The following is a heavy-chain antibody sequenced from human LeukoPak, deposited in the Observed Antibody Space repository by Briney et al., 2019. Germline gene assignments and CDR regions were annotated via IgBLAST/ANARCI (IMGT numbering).Heavy chain of an antibody. CDR1: GFSFSETW. V-gene: IGHV3-7*01. J-gene: IGHJ4*02. Sequence: PGGSLTLSCAASGFSFSETWMSWVRQAPGKGPEWAANIEPDGNDKGYVDSVKGRFTISRDNAKNSLSLEMNSLRVEDTAVYYCARAYYWGQGILVTVSS. CDR2: IEPDGNDK. CDR3: ARAYY. D-gene: IGHD2-21*01.